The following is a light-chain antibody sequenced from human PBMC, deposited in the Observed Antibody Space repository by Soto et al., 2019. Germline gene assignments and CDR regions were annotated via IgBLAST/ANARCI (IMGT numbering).Light chain of an antibody. Sequence: QSVRTQPASVSGSPGQSTTISCTGTSSDIGGQNSVSWYQQHPGNAPKLMIFDVSNRPSGVSDRFSGSKSDNTASLTISGLQAEDEADYYCSSFTTSTTWVFGGGTKVTVL. CDR2: DVS. CDR1: SSDIGGQNS. J-gene: IGLJ2*01. CDR3: SSFTTSTTWV. V-gene: IGLV2-14*01.